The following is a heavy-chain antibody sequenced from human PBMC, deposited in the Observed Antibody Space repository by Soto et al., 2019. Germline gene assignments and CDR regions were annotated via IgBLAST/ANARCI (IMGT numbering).Heavy chain of an antibody. CDR3: ARGPVVGDIVVVPAAPAMDAFDI. J-gene: IGHJ3*02. CDR2: INPNSGGT. CDR1: GYTFTGYY. V-gene: IGHV1-2*04. D-gene: IGHD2-2*01. Sequence: ASVKVSCKAPGYTFTGYYMHCVRQAPGQGLEWMGWINPNSGGTNYAQKFQGWVTMTRDTSISTAYMELSRLRSDDTAVYYCARGPVVGDIVVVPAAPAMDAFDICGQGTMGT.